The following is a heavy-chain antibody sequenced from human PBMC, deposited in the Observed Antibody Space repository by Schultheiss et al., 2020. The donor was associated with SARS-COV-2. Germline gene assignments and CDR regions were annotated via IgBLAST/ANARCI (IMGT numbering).Heavy chain of an antibody. D-gene: IGHD3-9*01. V-gene: IGHV3-74*01. CDR1: GFTLSNHW. Sequence: GGSLRLSCAGSGFTLSNHWMHWVRQAPGKGLVWVSRINSDGSSTSYADSVKGRFTISRDNAKNSLYLQMNSLRAEDTAVYYCAKDLYDILTGWTAEDYWGQGTLVTVSS. CDR2: INSDGSST. CDR3: AKDLYDILTGWTAEDY. J-gene: IGHJ4*02.